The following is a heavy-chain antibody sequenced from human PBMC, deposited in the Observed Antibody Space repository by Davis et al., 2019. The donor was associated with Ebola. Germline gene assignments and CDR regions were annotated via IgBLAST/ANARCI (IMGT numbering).Heavy chain of an antibody. CDR3: ARVGWLQSYYYYYGMDV. Sequence: PSETLSLTCTVSGGSISSYYWSWIRQPPGKGLEWIGYIYYSGSTNYNPSLKSRVTISVDTSKNQFSLKLSSVTAADTAVYYCARVGWLQSYYYYYGMDVWGQGTTVTVSS. D-gene: IGHD5-24*01. V-gene: IGHV4-59*01. CDR2: IYYSGST. CDR1: GGSISSYY. J-gene: IGHJ6*02.